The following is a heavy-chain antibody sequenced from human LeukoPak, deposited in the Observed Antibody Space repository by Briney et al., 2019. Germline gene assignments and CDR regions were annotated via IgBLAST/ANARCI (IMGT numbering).Heavy chain of an antibody. D-gene: IGHD1-26*01. Sequence: SETLSLTCTVTGGSISSYYWSWIRQPPGKGLEWIGYIYYSGSTNYNPSLKSRVTISVDTSKNQFPLKLSSVTAADTAVYYCARAPPSYRYYYYYMDVWGKGTTVTVSS. V-gene: IGHV4-59*01. CDR2: IYYSGST. CDR1: GGSISSYY. J-gene: IGHJ6*03. CDR3: ARAPPSYRYYYYYMDV.